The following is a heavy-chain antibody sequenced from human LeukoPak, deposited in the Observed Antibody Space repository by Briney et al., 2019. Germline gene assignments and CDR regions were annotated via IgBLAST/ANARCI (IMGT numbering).Heavy chain of an antibody. CDR1: GGTFSSYT. D-gene: IGHD2-8*02. J-gene: IGHJ4*02. Sequence: GSSVKVSCKASGGTFSSYTISWVRQAPGQGLEWMGRIIPILGIANYAQKFQGRVTITADKSTSTAYMELSSLRSEDTAVYYCARAEGEPVWWYWGQGTLVTVSS. CDR3: ARAEGEPVWWY. CDR2: IIPILGIA. V-gene: IGHV1-69*02.